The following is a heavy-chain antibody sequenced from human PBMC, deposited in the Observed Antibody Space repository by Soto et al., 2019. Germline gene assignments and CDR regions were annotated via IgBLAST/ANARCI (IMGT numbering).Heavy chain of an antibody. CDR3: ARVIGVSDALGFFDF. D-gene: IGHD1-26*01. J-gene: IGHJ4*02. CDR1: GYTFTSYG. V-gene: IGHV1-18*01. CDR2: ISAYNGNT. Sequence: ASVKVSCKASGYTFTSYGISWVRQAPGQGLEWMGWISAYNGNTNYAQKLQGRVTMTTDTSTSTAYMELRSLRSDDTAVYYCARVIGVSDALGFFDFWGQGTLVTVSS.